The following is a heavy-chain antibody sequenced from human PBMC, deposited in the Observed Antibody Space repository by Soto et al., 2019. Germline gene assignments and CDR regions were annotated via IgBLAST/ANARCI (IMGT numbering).Heavy chain of an antibody. CDR2: INHSGST. Sequence: QVQLQQWGAGLLKLSETLSLTCAVYGGSFSGYYWSWIRQPPGKGLEWIGEINHSGSTNYNPSLMSRVIISVDTSKNQFSLKLSSVTAADTAVYYCARLALRFHGAFDIWGQGTMVTVSS. CDR1: GGSFSGYY. V-gene: IGHV4-34*01. J-gene: IGHJ3*02. D-gene: IGHD3-3*01. CDR3: ARLALRFHGAFDI.